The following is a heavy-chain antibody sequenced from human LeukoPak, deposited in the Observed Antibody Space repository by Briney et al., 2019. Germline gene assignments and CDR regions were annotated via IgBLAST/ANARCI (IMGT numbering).Heavy chain of an antibody. CDR2: IYYSGST. V-gene: IGHV4-39*01. CDR3: ARVFQYDSSGYLLDY. Sequence: PSETLSLTCTVSGGSISSSSYYWGWIRQPPGKGLEWIGSIYYSGSTYYNPSLKSRVTISVDTSKNQFPLKLSSVTAADTAVYYCARVFQYDSSGYLLDYWGQGTLVTVSS. J-gene: IGHJ4*02. D-gene: IGHD3-22*01. CDR1: GGSISSSSYY.